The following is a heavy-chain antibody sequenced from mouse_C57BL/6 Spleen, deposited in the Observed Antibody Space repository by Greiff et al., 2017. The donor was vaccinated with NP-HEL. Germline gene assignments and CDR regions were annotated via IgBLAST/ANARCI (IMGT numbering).Heavy chain of an antibody. V-gene: IGHV3-6*01. CDR2: ISYDGSN. D-gene: IGHD4-1*01. Sequence: VQLQQSGPGLVKPSQSLSLTCSVTGYSITSGYYWNWIRQFPGNKLEWMGYISYDGSNNYNPSLKNRISITRDTSKNQFFLKLNSVTTEDTATYYCARLGGWYFDVWGTGTTVTVSS. CDR3: ARLGGWYFDV. J-gene: IGHJ1*03. CDR1: GYSITSGYY.